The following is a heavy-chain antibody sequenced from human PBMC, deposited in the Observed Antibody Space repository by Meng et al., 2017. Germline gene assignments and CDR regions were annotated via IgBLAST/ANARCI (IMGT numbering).Heavy chain of an antibody. D-gene: IGHD5-12*01. CDR1: GFTVSSNY. CDR2: IYSGDST. CDR3: ARDGSGYDHAFDI. Sequence: GESLKISCAASGFTVSSNYMSWVRQAPGKGLEWVSVIYSGDSTYYADSVKGRFTISRDNSKNTLYLQMNSLRAEDTAVYYCARDGSGYDHAFDIWGQGTMVTVSS. J-gene: IGHJ3*02. V-gene: IGHV3-66*02.